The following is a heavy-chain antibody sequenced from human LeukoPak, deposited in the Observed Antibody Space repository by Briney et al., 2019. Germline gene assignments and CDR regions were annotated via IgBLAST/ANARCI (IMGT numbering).Heavy chain of an antibody. V-gene: IGHV3-7*01. J-gene: IGHJ4*02. Sequence: PGESLRLSCAASGFTFRSYWMSSARQTPGKGLECVANIKPDGSEKYYVDSVKGRFTISRDNAKNSLYLQMNGLRADDTAVYYCAAGSYFDHWGQGTLVAVSS. CDR2: IKPDGSEK. D-gene: IGHD3-10*01. CDR1: GFTFRSYW. CDR3: AAGSYFDH.